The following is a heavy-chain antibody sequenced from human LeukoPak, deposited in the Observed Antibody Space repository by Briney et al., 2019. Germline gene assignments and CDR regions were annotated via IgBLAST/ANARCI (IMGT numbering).Heavy chain of an antibody. D-gene: IGHD6-13*01. CDR1: GFTFSSYG. V-gene: IGHV3-30*02. CDR2: IRYDGSNK. J-gene: IGHJ1*01. Sequence: GGSLRLSCAASGFTFSSYGMHWVRQAPGKGLDWVAFIRYDGSNKYYADSVKGRFTISRDNSKNTLYLQMNSLRAEDTAVYYCAKVFSSSLFFQHWGQGILVTVSS. CDR3: AKVFSSSLFFQH.